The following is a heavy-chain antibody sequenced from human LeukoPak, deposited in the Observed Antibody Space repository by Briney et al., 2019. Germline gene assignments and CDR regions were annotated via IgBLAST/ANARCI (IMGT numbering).Heavy chain of an antibody. CDR1: GFTFSSYG. CDR3: AKARGYSSGWLHDAFDI. J-gene: IGHJ3*02. V-gene: IGHV3-30*18. Sequence: GGSLRLSCAASGFTFSSYGMHWVRQAPGKGLEWVAVISYDGSNKYYADSVKGRFTISGDNSKNTLHLQMNSLRAEDTAVYYCAKARGYSSGWLHDAFDIWGQGTMVTVSS. D-gene: IGHD6-19*01. CDR2: ISYDGSNK.